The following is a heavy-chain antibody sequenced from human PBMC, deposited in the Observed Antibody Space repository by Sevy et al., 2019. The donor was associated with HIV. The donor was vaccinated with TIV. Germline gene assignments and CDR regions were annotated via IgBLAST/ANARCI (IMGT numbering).Heavy chain of an antibody. D-gene: IGHD3-10*01. CDR2: INPNSGGT. J-gene: IGHJ6*02. V-gene: IGHV1-2*02. Sequence: ASVKVSCKASGYTFTGYYMHWVRQAPGQGLEWMGWINPNSGGTNYAQKFQGRVTMTRDTSISTAYMERSRLRSDDTAVYYCARVPLWFGEFPGVYYYGMDVWGQGTTVTVSS. CDR3: ARVPLWFGEFPGVYYYGMDV. CDR1: GYTFTGYY.